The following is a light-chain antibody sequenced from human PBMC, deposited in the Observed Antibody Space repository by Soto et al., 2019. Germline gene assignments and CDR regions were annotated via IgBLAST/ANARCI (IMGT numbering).Light chain of an antibody. Sequence: EIVLTQSPGTLSLSPGERVTLSCRASQSVSSSYLAWYQQKPGQAPRLLIYGASSRATGIPDRFSGSGSGTDFTLTISRLEPEDFAVYYCQLKSTFGQGTRLEIK. V-gene: IGKV3-20*01. CDR1: QSVSSSY. J-gene: IGKJ5*01. CDR2: GAS. CDR3: QLKST.